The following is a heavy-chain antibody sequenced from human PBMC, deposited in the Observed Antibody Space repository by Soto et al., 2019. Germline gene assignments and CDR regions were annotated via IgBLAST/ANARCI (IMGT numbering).Heavy chain of an antibody. V-gene: IGHV3-23*01. CDR1: GFTFSSYA. Sequence: EVQLLESGGGLVQPGGSLRLSCAASGFTFSSYAMSWVRQAPGKGLEWVSAISGSGGSTYYADSVKGRFTISRDNSKNTLNMQMNSLRAEDTAVYYFAKAGTSSWYEDAFDIWGQGTMVTVSS. D-gene: IGHD6-13*01. J-gene: IGHJ3*02. CDR3: AKAGTSSWYEDAFDI. CDR2: ISGSGGST.